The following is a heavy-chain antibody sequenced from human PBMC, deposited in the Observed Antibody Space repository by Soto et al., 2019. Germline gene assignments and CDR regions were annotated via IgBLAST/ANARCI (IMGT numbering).Heavy chain of an antibody. Sequence: QVQLVQSGAEVKKPGSSVKVSCKASGGTFSSYTISWVRQAPGQGLEWMGRIIPILGIANYAQKFQGRVTITADKSTSTAYMELRSLRSEDTAVYYCASSIRGYSGYDYFYYGMDVWGQGTTVTVSS. CDR3: ASSIRGYSGYDYFYYGMDV. CDR2: IIPILGIA. CDR1: GGTFSSYT. D-gene: IGHD5-12*01. V-gene: IGHV1-69*02. J-gene: IGHJ6*02.